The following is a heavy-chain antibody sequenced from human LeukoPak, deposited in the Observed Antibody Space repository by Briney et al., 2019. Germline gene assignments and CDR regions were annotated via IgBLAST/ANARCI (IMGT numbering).Heavy chain of an antibody. CDR3: ARVRVRGVIINYFDY. CDR2: IIPIFGTA. D-gene: IGHD3-10*01. V-gene: IGHV1-69*05. Sequence: GASVKVSCKASGGTFSSYAISWVRQAPGQGLEWMGGIIPIFGTANYAQKFQGRVTITTDESTSTAYMELSSLRSEDTAVYYCARVRVRGVIINYFDYWGQGTLVTVSS. J-gene: IGHJ4*02. CDR1: GGTFSSYA.